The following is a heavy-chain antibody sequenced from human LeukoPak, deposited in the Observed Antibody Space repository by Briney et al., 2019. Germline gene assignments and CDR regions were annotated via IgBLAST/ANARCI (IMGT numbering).Heavy chain of an antibody. Sequence: ETLSLTCTVSGGSISSGGYYWSWVRQAPGKGLEWVSAISGSGGSTYYADSVKGRFTISRDNSKNTLYLQMNSLRAEDTTVYYCAKDNICSSTSCYTYWGQGTLVTVSS. D-gene: IGHD2-2*02. V-gene: IGHV3-23*01. J-gene: IGHJ4*02. CDR3: AKDNICSSTSCYTY. CDR1: GGSISSGGYY. CDR2: ISGSGGST.